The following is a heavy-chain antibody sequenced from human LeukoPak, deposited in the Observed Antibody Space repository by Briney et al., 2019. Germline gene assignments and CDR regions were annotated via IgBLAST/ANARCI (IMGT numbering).Heavy chain of an antibody. J-gene: IGHJ5*02. V-gene: IGHV4-38-2*02. Sequence: KPSETLSLTCTVSDSSITSDFYWGWLRQPPGKGLEWIGSFYNSGKTYYKPSLESRVTISMDTSKKQFSLKLTSVTAADTAVYYCTREVRSAWASFDPWGQGTLVIVSS. D-gene: IGHD1-26*01. CDR2: FYNSGKT. CDR1: DSSITSDFY. CDR3: TREVRSAWASFDP.